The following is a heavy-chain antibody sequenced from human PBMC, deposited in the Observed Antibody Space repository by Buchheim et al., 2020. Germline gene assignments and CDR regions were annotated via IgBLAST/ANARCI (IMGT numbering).Heavy chain of an antibody. V-gene: IGHV4-34*01. CDR2: INHSGST. CDR1: GGSFSGYS. CDR3: ARAVFWSGLVDY. Sequence: QVQLQQWGAGLLKPSETLSLTCAVYGGSFSGYSWSWIRQPPGKGLDWIGEINHSGSTNYNPSLKSRSTIPVDTPKNQSSWKLSSVTAADTAVYYCARAVFWSGLVDYWGQGTL. J-gene: IGHJ4*02. D-gene: IGHD3-3*01.